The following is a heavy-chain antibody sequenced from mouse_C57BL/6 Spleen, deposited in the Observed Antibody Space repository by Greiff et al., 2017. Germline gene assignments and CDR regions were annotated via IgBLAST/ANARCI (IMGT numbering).Heavy chain of an antibody. J-gene: IGHJ2*01. CDR1: GFTFSSYA. V-gene: IGHV5-4*01. Sequence: EVQVVESGGGLVKPGGSLKLSCAASGFTFSSYAMSWVRQTPEKRLEWVATISDGGRYTYYPDNVKGRFTISRDNAKNNLYLQMSHLKSEDTAMYYCARDYYGSSYNYFDYWGQGTTLTVSS. D-gene: IGHD1-1*01. CDR3: ARDYYGSSYNYFDY. CDR2: ISDGGRYT.